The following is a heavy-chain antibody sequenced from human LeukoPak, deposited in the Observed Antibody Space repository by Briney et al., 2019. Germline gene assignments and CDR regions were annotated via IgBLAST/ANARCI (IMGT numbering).Heavy chain of an antibody. Sequence: GGSLRLSCAASGFTFSDFGMHWVRQAPGKGLEWVAFIRHDGSDKYYADSVRGRFTISRDNSKNTVYLEMNSLRTEDTSVYYCAKERSASGGSCFLCFDDWGQGTLVTVSS. V-gene: IGHV3-30*02. CDR3: AKERSASGGSCFLCFDD. D-gene: IGHD2-15*01. CDR2: IRHDGSDK. J-gene: IGHJ4*02. CDR1: GFTFSDFG.